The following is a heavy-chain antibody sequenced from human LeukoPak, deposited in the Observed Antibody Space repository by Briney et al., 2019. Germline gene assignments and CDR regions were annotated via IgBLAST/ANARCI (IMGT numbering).Heavy chain of an antibody. CDR1: GGSISSYY. D-gene: IGHD3-22*01. CDR2: IYTSGST. V-gene: IGHV4-4*07. Sequence: SETLSLTCTVSGGSISSYYWSWIRQPAGKGLEWIGRIYTSGSTNYNPSLKSRVTISVDKSKNQFSRKLSSVTAADPAVYYCARVRYYDSSGYYYFDYWGQGTLVTVSS. CDR3: ARVRYYDSSGYYYFDY. J-gene: IGHJ4*02.